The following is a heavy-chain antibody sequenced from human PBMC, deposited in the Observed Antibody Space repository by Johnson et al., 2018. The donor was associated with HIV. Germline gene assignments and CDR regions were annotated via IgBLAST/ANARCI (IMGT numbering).Heavy chain of an antibody. D-gene: IGHD3-22*01. J-gene: IGHJ3*02. CDR3: ARVPSDYDSSGLALRNDAFDI. CDR1: GFTVSSNY. V-gene: IGHV3-66*01. CDR2: IYSGGST. Sequence: VQLVESGGGLVQPGGSLRLSCAASGFTVSSNYMSWVRQAPGKGLEWVSVIYSGGSTYYADSVKGRFTIYRDNSKHTLSLQMNSLRAEDTAVYYCARVPSDYDSSGLALRNDAFDIWGQGTMVTVSS.